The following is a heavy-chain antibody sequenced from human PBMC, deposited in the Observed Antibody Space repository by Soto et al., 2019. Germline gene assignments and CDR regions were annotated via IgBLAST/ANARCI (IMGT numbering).Heavy chain of an antibody. J-gene: IGHJ4*02. CDR2: ISSSSSYI. D-gene: IGHD3-22*01. CDR3: ARVRPKTYYYDSSGYYVDY. V-gene: IGHV3-21*01. CDR1: GFTFSSYS. Sequence: PGGSLRLSCAASGFTFSSYSMNWVRQAPGKGLEWVSSISSSSSYIYYADSVKGRFTISRDNAKNSLYLQMNSLRAEDTAVYYCARVRPKTYYYDSSGYYVDYWGQGTLVTVSS.